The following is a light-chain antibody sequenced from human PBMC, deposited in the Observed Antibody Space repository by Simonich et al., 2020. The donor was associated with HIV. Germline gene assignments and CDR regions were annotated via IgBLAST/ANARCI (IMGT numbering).Light chain of an antibody. Sequence: DIVMTQSPDSLPVSLGDRATINCKSSQSLLSNNKNFLAWFQHKPGQPPKMLIYWASTRESGVPDRFSGSGSGTDFTLTISSLQAEDVAVYYCQQYYGTPYTFGQGTKLEIK. V-gene: IGKV4-1*01. CDR3: QQYYGTPYT. J-gene: IGKJ2*01. CDR1: QSLLSNNKNF. CDR2: WAS.